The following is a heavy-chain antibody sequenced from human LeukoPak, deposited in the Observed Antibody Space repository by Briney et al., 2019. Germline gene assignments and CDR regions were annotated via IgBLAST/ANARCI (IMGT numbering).Heavy chain of an antibody. J-gene: IGHJ3*02. CDR2: IYTSAST. CDR3: ARSWGIFGVVRYAFDI. D-gene: IGHD3-3*01. Sequence: PSETLSLTCTVSGGSISSGSYYWSWIRQPAGKGLEWIGRIYTSASTNYNPSLKSRVTISVDTSKNQFSLKLSSVTAADTAVYYCARSWGIFGVVRYAFDIWGQGTMVTVSS. V-gene: IGHV4-61*02. CDR1: GGSISSGSYY.